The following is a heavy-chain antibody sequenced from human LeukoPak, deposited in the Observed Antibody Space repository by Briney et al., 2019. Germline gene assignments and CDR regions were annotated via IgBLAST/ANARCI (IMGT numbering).Heavy chain of an antibody. CDR1: GFTFSSYA. CDR2: ISGSGGST. Sequence: GGSLRLSCAASGFTFSSYAMSWVRQAPGKGREWVSAISGSGGSTYYADSVKGRFTISRDNYKNTLYLQMNSLRAEDTAVYYCAKGVAAAANPSLFDYWGQGTLVTVSS. D-gene: IGHD6-13*01. V-gene: IGHV3-23*01. CDR3: AKGVAAAANPSLFDY. J-gene: IGHJ4*02.